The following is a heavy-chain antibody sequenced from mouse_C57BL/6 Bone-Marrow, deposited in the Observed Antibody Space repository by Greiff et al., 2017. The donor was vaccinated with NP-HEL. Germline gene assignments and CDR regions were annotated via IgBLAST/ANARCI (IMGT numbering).Heavy chain of an antibody. Sequence: QVQLQQPGAELVMPGASVKLSCKASGYTFTSYWMHWVKQRPGQGLEWIGEIDLSDSYTNYNQKFKGKSTLTVDKSSSTAYMQLSSLTSEDSAVYYCAREAYYGSSDWYFDVWGTGTTVTVSS. CDR3: AREAYYGSSDWYFDV. J-gene: IGHJ1*03. D-gene: IGHD1-1*01. CDR1: GYTFTSYW. V-gene: IGHV1-69*01. CDR2: IDLSDSYT.